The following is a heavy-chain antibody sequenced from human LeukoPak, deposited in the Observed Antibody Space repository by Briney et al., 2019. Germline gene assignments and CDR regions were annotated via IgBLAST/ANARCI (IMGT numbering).Heavy chain of an antibody. CDR3: ARAENYCSGGSCYDY. Sequence: PSETLSLTCTVSGGSISSYYWSWIRQPPGKGLEWIGYIYYSGSTNYNPSLKSRVTISVDTSKDQFSLNLSSVTAADTAVYYCARAENYCSGGSCYDYWGQGTLVTVSS. J-gene: IGHJ4*02. CDR2: IYYSGST. V-gene: IGHV4-59*01. D-gene: IGHD2-15*01. CDR1: GGSISSYY.